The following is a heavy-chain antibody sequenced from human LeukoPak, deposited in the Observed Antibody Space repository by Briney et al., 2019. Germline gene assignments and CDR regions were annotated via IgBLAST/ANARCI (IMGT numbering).Heavy chain of an antibody. Sequence: GGSLRLSCAASGFTFSSYGMHWVRQAPGKGLEWVANIKQDGSEKYYVDSVKGRFTISRDNAKNSLYLQMNSLRAEDTAVYYCARASGEYNWNYRYYYYYMDVWGKGTTVTVSS. CDR2: IKQDGSEK. J-gene: IGHJ6*03. CDR1: GFTFSSYG. D-gene: IGHD1-7*01. V-gene: IGHV3-7*01. CDR3: ARASGEYNWNYRYYYYYMDV.